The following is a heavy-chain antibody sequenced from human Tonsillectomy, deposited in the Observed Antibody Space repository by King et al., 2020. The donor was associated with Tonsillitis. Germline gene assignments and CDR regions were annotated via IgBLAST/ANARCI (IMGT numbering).Heavy chain of an antibody. Sequence: QLVQSGGGVVQPGTSLRLSCAASGFTFGNYGMHWVRQAPGKGLEWVALIAYDASYENYADSVKGRFTISRDNSKNTLHLEMNSLRVEDTAVYYCAKDGISLSDWYFDLWGRGTLVTVSS. J-gene: IGHJ2*01. CDR1: GFTFGNYG. V-gene: IGHV3-30*18. CDR2: IAYDASYE. CDR3: AKDGISLSDWYFDL. D-gene: IGHD3-3*02.